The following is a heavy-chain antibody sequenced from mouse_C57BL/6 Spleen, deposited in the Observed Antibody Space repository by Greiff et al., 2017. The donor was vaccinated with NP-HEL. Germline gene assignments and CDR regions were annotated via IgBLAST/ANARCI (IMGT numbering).Heavy chain of an antibody. Sequence: QVQLQQSGAELVRPGTSVKMSCKASGYTFTNYWIGWAKQRPGHGLEWIGDIYPGGGYTNYNEKFKGKATLTADKSSSTAYMQFSSLTSEDSAIYYCARDTLNAKDDWGQGTSVTVSS. CDR1: GYTFTNYW. J-gene: IGHJ4*01. V-gene: IGHV1-63*01. CDR3: ARDTLNAKDD. CDR2: IYPGGGYT. D-gene: IGHD5-1-1*01.